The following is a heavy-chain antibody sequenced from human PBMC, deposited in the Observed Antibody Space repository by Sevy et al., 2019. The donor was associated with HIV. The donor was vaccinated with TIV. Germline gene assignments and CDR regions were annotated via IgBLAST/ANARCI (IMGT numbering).Heavy chain of an antibody. V-gene: IGHV4-34*01. CDR1: GGSFSDFY. Sequence: SETLSLTCTVYGGSFSDFYWNWIRQSPGKGLEWIGEINHGEVTNYNPPLKSRATISADASNRQVPLKLTSVTAADTAVYYCVRFDTKIKIFGVPRGAYWGPGTLVTVSS. CDR2: INHGEVT. D-gene: IGHD3-3*01. J-gene: IGHJ4*02. CDR3: VRFDTKIKIFGVPRGAY.